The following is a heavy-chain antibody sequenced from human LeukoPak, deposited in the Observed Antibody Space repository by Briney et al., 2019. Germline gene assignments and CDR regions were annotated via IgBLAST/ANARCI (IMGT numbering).Heavy chain of an antibody. CDR3: ASQGVGNNPSDY. D-gene: IGHD1/OR15-1a*01. J-gene: IGHJ4*02. CDR1: GYTSGKYD. CDR2: ISSSGTYI. Sequence: RPGGSLTLSCAASGYTSGKYDMNWVRQAPGKGLEWVSSISSSGTYIYYADSVKGRFTISRDNAKNSLYLQMNSLRAEDTAVYYCASQGVGNNPSDYWGQGTLVTVSS. V-gene: IGHV3-21*01.